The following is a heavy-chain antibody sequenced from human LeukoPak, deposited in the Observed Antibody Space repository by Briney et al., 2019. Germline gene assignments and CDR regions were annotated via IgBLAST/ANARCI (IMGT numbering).Heavy chain of an antibody. CDR3: AKEIATIVAWDF. Sequence: GRSLRLSCAASGFTFSNYGMHWVRQAPGKGLEWVAVISHDASGTNYADSVKGRFTISRDNSKNTLYLEMSSLRVEDTALYYCAKEIATIVAWDFWGQGTLVTVSS. CDR2: ISHDASGT. CDR1: GFTFSNYG. D-gene: IGHD3-22*01. J-gene: IGHJ4*02. V-gene: IGHV3-30*18.